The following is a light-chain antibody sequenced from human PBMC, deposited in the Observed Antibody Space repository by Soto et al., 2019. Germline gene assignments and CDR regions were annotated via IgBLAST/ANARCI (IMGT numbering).Light chain of an antibody. J-gene: IGKJ1*01. CDR3: LQDHDYPRT. CDR2: SAT. V-gene: IGKV1-6*01. CDR1: QDISKD. Sequence: AIQMTQSPTSLSASVGDRVIITCRASQDISKDLGWYQQKPGKAPKLLIYSATSTTSGIPTIFSGSGFGTDFTLTSSSLQPEDFATYYCLQDHDYPRTFGQGTKVEFK.